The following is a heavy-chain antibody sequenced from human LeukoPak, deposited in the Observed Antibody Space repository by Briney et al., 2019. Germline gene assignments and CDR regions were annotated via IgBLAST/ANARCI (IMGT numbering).Heavy chain of an antibody. CDR3: ARESLVGATPFDY. V-gene: IGHV1-2*02. J-gene: IGHJ4*02. CDR1: GYTFTGYY. CDR2: INPNSGGT. D-gene: IGHD1-26*01. Sequence: ASVKVSCKASGYTFTGYYMHWVRQAPGQGLEWMGWINPNSGGTNYAQKFQGRVTMTRDTSISTAYMELSRLRSDDTAVYYGARESLVGATPFDYWGQGTLVTVSS.